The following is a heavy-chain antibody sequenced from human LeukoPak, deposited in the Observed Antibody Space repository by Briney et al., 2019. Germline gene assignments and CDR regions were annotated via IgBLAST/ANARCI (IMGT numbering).Heavy chain of an antibody. V-gene: IGHV1-2*02. CDR1: GYTFTSYG. Sequence: ASVKVSCKASGYTFTSYGISWVRQAPGQGLEWMGWINPNSGGTNYAQKFQGRVTMTRDTSISTAYMELSRLRSDDTAVYYCARDHSSSSVPWFDPWGQGTLVTVSS. CDR2: INPNSGGT. CDR3: ARDHSSSSVPWFDP. J-gene: IGHJ5*02. D-gene: IGHD6-6*01.